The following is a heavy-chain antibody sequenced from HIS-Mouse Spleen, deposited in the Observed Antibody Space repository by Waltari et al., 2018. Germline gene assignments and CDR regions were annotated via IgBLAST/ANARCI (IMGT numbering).Heavy chain of an antibody. J-gene: IGHJ2*01. CDR2: IYYSGST. Sequence: QLQLQESGPGLVKPSETLSLTCTVSGGSISSSSYYWGWIRQPPGKGLEWIGSIYYSGSTYYNPSLKSRVTISVDTSKNQFSLKLSSVTAADTAVYYCAREGYSSGRYEDYWGRGTLVTVSS. D-gene: IGHD6-19*01. V-gene: IGHV4-39*07. CDR1: GGSISSSSYY. CDR3: AREGYSSGRYEDY.